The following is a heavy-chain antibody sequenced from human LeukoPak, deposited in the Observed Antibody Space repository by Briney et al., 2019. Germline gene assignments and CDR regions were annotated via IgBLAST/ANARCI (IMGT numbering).Heavy chain of an antibody. J-gene: IGHJ1*01. V-gene: IGHV4-39*01. CDR3: ARRPTVTTFYVHQ. D-gene: IGHD4-17*01. Sequence: PSETLSLTCTVSGGSISSSGYYWGWIRQPPEKGLEWIGSIYGPGSTYYNPSLKSRVTMSVDMSKNQFFLKLSSVTAADTAVYYCARRPTVTTFYVHQWGQGTLVAVSS. CDR1: GGSISSSGYY. CDR2: IYGPGST.